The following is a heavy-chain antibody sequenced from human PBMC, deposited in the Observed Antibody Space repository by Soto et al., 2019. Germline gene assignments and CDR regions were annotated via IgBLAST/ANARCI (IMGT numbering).Heavy chain of an antibody. CDR1: GYTFTSYG. J-gene: IGHJ5*02. V-gene: IGHV1-18*01. CDR2: ISTYNGDS. D-gene: IGHD6-6*01. CDR3: ARDMQLGIGPDP. Sequence: QAQLVQSGAEVKKPGASVKVSCKATGYTFTSYGINWVRQAPGQGLEWMGWISTYNGDSDYAQKLQGRVTMTTDTSTRTAYMELRSLRSDATAVYYCARDMQLGIGPDPWAREPWSLSPQ.